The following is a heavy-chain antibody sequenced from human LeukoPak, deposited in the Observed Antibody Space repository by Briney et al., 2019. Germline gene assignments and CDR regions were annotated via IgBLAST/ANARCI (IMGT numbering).Heavy chain of an antibody. CDR3: AKDLGSSGYLDY. Sequence: GGTLRLSCVASGFTFSTYGMSWVRQAPGKGLEWVSAISGSGGSTYYADSVKGRFTISRDNSKNTLYLQMNSLRAEDTAVYYCAKDLGSSGYLDYWGQGTLVTVSS. CDR2: ISGSGGST. CDR1: GFTFSTYG. J-gene: IGHJ4*02. V-gene: IGHV3-23*01. D-gene: IGHD3-22*01.